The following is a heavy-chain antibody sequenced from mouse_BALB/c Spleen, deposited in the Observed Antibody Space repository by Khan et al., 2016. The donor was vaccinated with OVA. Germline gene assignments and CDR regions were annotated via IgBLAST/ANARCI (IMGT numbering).Heavy chain of an antibody. CDR1: GFTFSTYG. CDR2: VSTGGSYT. J-gene: IGHJ3*01. V-gene: IGHV5-6*01. CDR3: TRLAYYYDSEGFAY. D-gene: IGHD1-1*01. Sequence: EVELVESGGDLVKPGGSLKLSCAASGFTFSTYGMSWVRQAPDKRLEWVATVSTGGSYTYYPDSVQGRFTISRDNAKNTLYLQMNGLRSEDTAMFYCTRLAYYYDSEGFAYWGQGTLVTVSA.